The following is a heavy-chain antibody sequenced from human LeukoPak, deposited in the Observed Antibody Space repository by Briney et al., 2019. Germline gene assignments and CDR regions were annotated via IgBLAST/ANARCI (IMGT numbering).Heavy chain of an antibody. CDR3: ARDLVATVTPFDY. V-gene: IGHV3-21*01. J-gene: IGHJ4*02. CDR2: ISSSSSYI. CDR1: GFTFSSYS. Sequence: GGSLRLSCAASGFTFSSYSMNWVRQAPGKGLEWVSSISSSSSYIYYADSVKGRFTISRDNAKNSLYLQMNSLRAEDTAVYYCARDLVATVTPFDYWGQRTLATVSS. D-gene: IGHD4-17*01.